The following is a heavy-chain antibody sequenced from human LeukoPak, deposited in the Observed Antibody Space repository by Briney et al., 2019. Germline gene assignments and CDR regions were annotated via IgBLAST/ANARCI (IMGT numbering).Heavy chain of an antibody. D-gene: IGHD3-10*01. J-gene: IGHJ4*02. CDR1: GGSISSYY. Sequence: PSETLSLASTVSGGSISSYYWSWIRQPAGKGLEWIGRIYTSGSTNYNPSLKSRVTMSVDTSKNQFSLKLSSVTAADTAVYYCARGFGELYQDPFDYWGQGTLVTVS. CDR2: IYTSGST. CDR3: ARGFGELYQDPFDY. V-gene: IGHV4-4*07.